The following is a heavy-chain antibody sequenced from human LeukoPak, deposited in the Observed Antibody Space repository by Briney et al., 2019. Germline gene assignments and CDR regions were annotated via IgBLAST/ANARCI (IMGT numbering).Heavy chain of an antibody. CDR1: GFTFSSYS. J-gene: IGHJ4*02. Sequence: GGSLRLSCAASGFTFSSYSMNWVRQAPGKGLEWVSSISSGQNYIYYADSVKGRFAISRDNAKNSLFLQMDTLRAEDTAVYYCARVGYSYGQFDYWGQGTLVTVSS. D-gene: IGHD5-18*01. CDR2: ISSGQNYI. CDR3: ARVGYSYGQFDY. V-gene: IGHV3-21*01.